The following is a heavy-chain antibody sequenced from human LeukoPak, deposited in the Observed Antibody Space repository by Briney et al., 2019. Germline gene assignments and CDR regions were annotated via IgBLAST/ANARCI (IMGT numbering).Heavy chain of an antibody. CDR1: GGTFSSYA. J-gene: IGHJ4*02. Sequence: SVKVSCKASGGTFSSYAISWVRQAPGQGLEWMGRIIPILGIANYAQKFQGRVTITADRSTSTAYMELSSLRSEDTAVYYCELRWLQSDYWGQGTLVTVSS. D-gene: IGHD5-24*01. V-gene: IGHV1-69*04. CDR3: ELRWLQSDY. CDR2: IIPILGIA.